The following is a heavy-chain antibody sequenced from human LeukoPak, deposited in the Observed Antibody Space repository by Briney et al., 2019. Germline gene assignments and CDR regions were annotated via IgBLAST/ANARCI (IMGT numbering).Heavy chain of an antibody. D-gene: IGHD2-21*02. J-gene: IGHJ4*02. CDR1: EYNFATYW. V-gene: IGHV5-51*01. CDR3: ARAPRGVVVTTFDL. Sequence: PGESLEISCKGSEYNFATYWIGWVRQMPGKGLEWMGIIYPGGSDTRYSPSFQGQVIISADKSINIAYLQWSSLKASDTAMYYCARAPRGVVVTTFDLWGQGTLVTVSS. CDR2: IYPGGSDT.